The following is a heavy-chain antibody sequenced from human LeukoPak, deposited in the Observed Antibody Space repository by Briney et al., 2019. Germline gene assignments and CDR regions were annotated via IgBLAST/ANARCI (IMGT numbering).Heavy chain of an antibody. CDR1: GFTVSNNY. CDR3: ARDFSPYCGGDCYFDAFDV. CDR2: IYSGGST. V-gene: IGHV3-66*01. D-gene: IGHD2-21*01. Sequence: GGSLRLSCAVSGFTVSNNYMSWVRQAPGKGLEWVSVIYSGGSTYYADSVKGRFTISRDNAKNSLYLQMNSLRAEDAAVYYCARDFSPYCGGDCYFDAFDVWGQGTVVTVSS. J-gene: IGHJ3*01.